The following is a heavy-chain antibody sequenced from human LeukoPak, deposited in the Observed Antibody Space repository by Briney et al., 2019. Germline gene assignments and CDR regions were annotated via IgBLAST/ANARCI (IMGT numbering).Heavy chain of an antibody. Sequence: GASVKVSCKASGGTFISYAISWVRQAPGQGLEWMGSIITISGIANYAQKFQGRVKITADKSTSTAYMELSSLRSEDTAVYYCARGAYYYDSSGYYYYGMDVWGQGTTVAVSS. J-gene: IGHJ6*02. CDR1: GGTFISYA. V-gene: IGHV1-69*04. CDR2: IITISGIA. CDR3: ARGAYYYDSSGYYYYGMDV. D-gene: IGHD3-22*01.